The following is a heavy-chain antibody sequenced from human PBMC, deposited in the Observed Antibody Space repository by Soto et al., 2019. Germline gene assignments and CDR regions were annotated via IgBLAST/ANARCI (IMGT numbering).Heavy chain of an antibody. J-gene: IGHJ6*02. CDR2: ISYDGSNK. CDR3: ARSYDYGDYGENYYYGMDV. CDR1: GFTFSSYA. Sequence: GGSLRLSCAASGFTFSSYAMHWVRQAPGKGLEWVAVISYDGSNKYYADSVKGRFTISRDNSKNTLYLQMNSLRAEDTAVYYCARSYDYGDYGENYYYGMDVWGQGTTVTVSS. V-gene: IGHV3-30-3*01. D-gene: IGHD4-17*01.